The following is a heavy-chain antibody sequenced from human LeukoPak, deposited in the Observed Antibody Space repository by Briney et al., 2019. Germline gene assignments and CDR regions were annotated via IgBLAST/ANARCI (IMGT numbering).Heavy chain of an antibody. J-gene: IGHJ5*02. CDR1: GFTFSSYI. CDR2: ISGSGSST. V-gene: IGHV3-23*01. CDR3: AKAGGGRNWFDP. Sequence: QPGGSLRLSCAASGFTFSSYIMSWVRQAPGKGLEWVSAISGSGSSTYYVDSVKGRFTISRDNSKNTLYLQMNSLRAEDTAVYYCAKAGGGRNWFDPWGQGTLVTVSS. D-gene: IGHD3-16*01.